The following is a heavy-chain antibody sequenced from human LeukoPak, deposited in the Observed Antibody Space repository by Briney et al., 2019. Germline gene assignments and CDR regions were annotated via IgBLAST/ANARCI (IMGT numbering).Heavy chain of an antibody. V-gene: IGHV4-34*01. CDR2: INHSGGT. D-gene: IGHD5-24*01. CDR3: ARDSRDGYNYRFDY. Sequence: SETLSLTCAVYGGSFSGYYWSWIRQSPGKGQEWIGEINHSGGTNYNPSLKSRVTISLHTSKNQFSLKLGSVTAADTAVYYCARDSRDGYNYRFDYWGQGTLVTVSS. J-gene: IGHJ4*02. CDR1: GGSFSGYY.